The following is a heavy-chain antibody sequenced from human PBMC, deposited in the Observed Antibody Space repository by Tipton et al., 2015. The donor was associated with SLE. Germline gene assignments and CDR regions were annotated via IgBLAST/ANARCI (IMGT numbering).Heavy chain of an antibody. CDR2: LYYTGST. CDR1: GGSLSSFF. J-gene: IGHJ4*02. CDR3: ARLYRWLQSPYYFDF. D-gene: IGHD5-24*01. V-gene: IGHV4-59*01. Sequence: LRLSCTVSGGSLSSFFWSWIRQPPGRGLEWIGYLYYTGSTNYNPSLKSRVTISVDTSENQFSLKLISVTAADTAVYFCARLYRWLQSPYYFDFWGQGALVTVSS.